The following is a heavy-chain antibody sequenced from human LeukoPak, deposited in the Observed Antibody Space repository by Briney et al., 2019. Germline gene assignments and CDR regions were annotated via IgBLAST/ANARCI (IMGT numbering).Heavy chain of an antibody. CDR1: GFTVTSNY. V-gene: IGHV3-53*01. Sequence: GGSLRLSCAASGFTVTSNYMTWVRQAPGKGLEWVSVISSGGNTYYADSVKGRFTISRDNSKNTVYLQMNGLRAEHTAVYYCAREVRGYYFDYWGQGTLVTASS. CDR2: ISSGGNT. J-gene: IGHJ4*02. D-gene: IGHD5-12*01. CDR3: AREVRGYYFDY.